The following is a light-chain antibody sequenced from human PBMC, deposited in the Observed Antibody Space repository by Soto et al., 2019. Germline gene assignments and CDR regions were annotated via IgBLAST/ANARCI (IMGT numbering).Light chain of an antibody. V-gene: IGKV1-33*01. Sequence: DIQMTQSPSSLSASVGDRVTITCQASQDISNYLNWYQQKPGKVPKLLIFDASNVETGVPSRFSGSGSGTDFTFTISSLQPEDIETYYCQQYEDLPLTFGGGTRVEIK. J-gene: IGKJ4*01. CDR3: QQYEDLPLT. CDR1: QDISNY. CDR2: DAS.